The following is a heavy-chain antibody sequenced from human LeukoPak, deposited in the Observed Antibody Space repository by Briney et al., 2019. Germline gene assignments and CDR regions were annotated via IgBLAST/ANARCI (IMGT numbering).Heavy chain of an antibody. V-gene: IGHV4-39*07. J-gene: IGHJ3*02. CDR2: IYYSGST. D-gene: IGHD3-10*01. Sequence: SETLSLTCTVSGGSISSSSYYWGWIRQPPGKGLEWIGSIYYSGSTYYNPSLKSRVTISVDTSKNQFSLKLSSVTAADTAVYYCARDGSERVPANLVAFDIWGQGTMVTVSS. CDR1: GGSISSSSYY. CDR3: ARDGSERVPANLVAFDI.